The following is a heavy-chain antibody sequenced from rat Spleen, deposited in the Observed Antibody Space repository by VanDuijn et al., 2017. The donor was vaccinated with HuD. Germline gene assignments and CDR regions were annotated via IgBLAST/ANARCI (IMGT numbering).Heavy chain of an antibody. D-gene: IGHD1-2*01. Sequence: QVQLKESGPGLVQPSQTLSLTCTVSGLSLTSNGVSWVGQPPGKGLEWIAAISSGGSTYYNSVFKSRLSISRDTSKSQVILKMNSLQTEDTAIYFCTRDGDSSWFAYWGQGTLVTVSS. CDR3: TRDGDSSWFAY. CDR1: GLSLTSNG. J-gene: IGHJ3*01. CDR2: ISSGGST. V-gene: IGHV2S12*01.